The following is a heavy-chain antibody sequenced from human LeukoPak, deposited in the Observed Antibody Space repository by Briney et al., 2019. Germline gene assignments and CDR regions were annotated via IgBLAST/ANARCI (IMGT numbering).Heavy chain of an antibody. J-gene: IGHJ6*02. CDR2: IHTGGGT. CDR3: TASGTGDYYYGMDV. D-gene: IGHD2-21*02. V-gene: IGHV3-66*01. CDR1: GFTVRSNY. Sequence: GGSLRLSCAVSGFTVRSNYMTWVRQAPGEGLEWVSVIHTGGGTYYADSVKGRFIISRDSSKNTLYLQLNSLRAEDTAIYYCTASGTGDYYYGMDVWGQGTTVTVSS.